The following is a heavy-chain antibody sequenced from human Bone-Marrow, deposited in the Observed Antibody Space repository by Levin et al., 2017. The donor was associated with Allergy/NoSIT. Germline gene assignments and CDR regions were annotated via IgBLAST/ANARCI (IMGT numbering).Heavy chain of an antibody. D-gene: IGHD6-25*01. CDR3: ATVDSGFAFINY. Sequence: GESLKISCKVSGYTLSELSVQWVRQTPGKGLEWMGGFDPELGETIDAQKFQGRVTTTEDTSTDTAYMELSSLRSEDTAVYYCATVDSGFAFINYWGQGTLVTVSS. CDR2: FDPELGET. V-gene: IGHV1-24*01. J-gene: IGHJ4*02. CDR1: GYTLSELS.